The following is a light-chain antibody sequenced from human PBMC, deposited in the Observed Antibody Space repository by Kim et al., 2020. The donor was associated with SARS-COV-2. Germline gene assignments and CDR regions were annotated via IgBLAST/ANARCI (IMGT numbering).Light chain of an antibody. V-gene: IGLV3-19*01. J-gene: IGLJ2*01. CDR1: SLKTYY. Sequence: SSELTQDPAVSEALGQTVRITCQGDSLKTYYATWYQQKPGQAPIVVIYGKNNRPSGIPDRFSGSSSGNTASLTVTGAQAVDEADYYCNSRDNSGDHVVFG. CDR3: NSRDNSGDHVV. CDR2: GKN.